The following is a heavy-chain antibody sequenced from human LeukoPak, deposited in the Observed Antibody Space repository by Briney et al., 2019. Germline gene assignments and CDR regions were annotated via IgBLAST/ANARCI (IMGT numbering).Heavy chain of an antibody. CDR2: INHSGST. Sequence: SETLSLTCAVYGGSFSGYYWSWIRQPPGKGLEWIGEINHSGSTNYNPSLKSRVTISVDTSKNQFSLKLSSVTAADTAVYYCARVPYSSGWDNAFDYWGQGTLVTVSS. CDR1: GGSFSGYY. J-gene: IGHJ4*02. CDR3: ARVPYSSGWDNAFDY. D-gene: IGHD6-19*01. V-gene: IGHV4-34*01.